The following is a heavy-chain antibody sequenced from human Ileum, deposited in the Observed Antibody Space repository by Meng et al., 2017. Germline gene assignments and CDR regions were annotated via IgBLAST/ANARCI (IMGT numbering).Heavy chain of an antibody. Sequence: VQLQAAAPGLLNPPGTVPPPVAVSGGFTERKNWWTWVRQAPGQGLEWVWEINHSGSIQYNPSLQSRVTISTDNSKNRFSLSLNSVIAADTAIYYCARADYVRYFDLWGRGTLVTVSS. V-gene: IGHV4-4*03. D-gene: IGHD3-10*02. J-gene: IGHJ2*01. CDR2: INHSGSI. CDR3: ARADYVRYFDL. CDR1: GGFTERKNW.